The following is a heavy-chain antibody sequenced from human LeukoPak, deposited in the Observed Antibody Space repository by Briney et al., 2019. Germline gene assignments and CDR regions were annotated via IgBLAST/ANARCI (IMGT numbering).Heavy chain of an antibody. CDR2: ISSSGNT. J-gene: IGHJ4*02. Sequence: AGGSLRLSCAASGFTLSRSAMTWVRQTPGKGLDWVSSISSSGNTYYADSVKGRFTISRDNSKNMLYLQMNSLRAEDTAVYYCVKGRISEDGLDFWGQGTLVTVSS. CDR1: GFTLSRSA. V-gene: IGHV3-23*01. CDR3: VKGRISEDGLDF. D-gene: IGHD6-13*01.